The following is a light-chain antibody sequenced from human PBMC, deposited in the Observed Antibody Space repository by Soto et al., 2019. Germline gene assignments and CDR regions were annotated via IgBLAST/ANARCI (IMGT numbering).Light chain of an antibody. Sequence: DIVMTQSPGTLSLSPGERATLSCRASQSVSSSYLAWYQQKPGQAPRLLIYGASSRATGIPDRFSGSGSGTDFTLTISRLEPEDFAVYYCQQYGSSITFGQGKRLEIK. J-gene: IGKJ5*01. CDR3: QQYGSSIT. V-gene: IGKV3-20*01. CDR2: GAS. CDR1: QSVSSSY.